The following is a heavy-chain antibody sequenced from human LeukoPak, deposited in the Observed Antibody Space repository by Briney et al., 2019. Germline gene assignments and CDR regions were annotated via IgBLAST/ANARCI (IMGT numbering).Heavy chain of an antibody. CDR2: MNPNSGNT. J-gene: IGHJ5*02. CDR1: GYTFTSYD. CDR3: ARGRGWNVVVPAAIGPNWFDP. Sequence: ASVKVSCKASGYTFTSYDINWVRQATGQGLEWMGWMNPNSGNTGSAQKFQGRVTMTRNTSISTAYMELSSLRSEDTAVYYCARGRGWNVVVPAAIGPNWFDPWGQGTLATVSS. V-gene: IGHV1-8*01. D-gene: IGHD2-2*02.